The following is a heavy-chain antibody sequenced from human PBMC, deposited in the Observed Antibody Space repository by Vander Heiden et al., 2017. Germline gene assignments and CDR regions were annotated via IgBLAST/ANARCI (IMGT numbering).Heavy chain of an antibody. CDR3: ARLWLVRGYYYGMDV. J-gene: IGHJ6*02. CDR2: FYYRAST. D-gene: IGHD3-10*01. CDR1: GGSISSSRDD. Sequence: QLQLQEAGPGLVKPSETLSLTGTVTGGSISSSRDDWGWVRQPPGKGLEWIGSFYYRASTYYNPSLKIPVTISVDTSKNQFSLELSSVTAADTAVYCCARLWLVRGYYYGMDVWGQGTTVTVSS. V-gene: IGHV4-39*01.